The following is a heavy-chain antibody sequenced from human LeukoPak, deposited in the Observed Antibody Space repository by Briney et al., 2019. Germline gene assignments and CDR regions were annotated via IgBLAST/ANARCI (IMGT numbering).Heavy chain of an antibody. CDR2: ISSSGDST. CDR3: ARRDSSAYISDY. CDR1: GFTFSSYV. V-gene: IGHV3-64*01. D-gene: IGHD6-19*01. J-gene: IGHJ4*02. Sequence: GGSLRLSCAASGFTFSSYVMYWVRQAPGRGLEYVSVISSSGDSTYYANSVKGRFTISRDNSKNTLYLQMGSLRAEDMAVYYCARRDSSAYISDYWGQGTLVTVSS.